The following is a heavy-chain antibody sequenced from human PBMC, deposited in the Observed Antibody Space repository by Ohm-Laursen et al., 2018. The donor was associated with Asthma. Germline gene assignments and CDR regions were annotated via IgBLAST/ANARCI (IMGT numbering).Heavy chain of an antibody. J-gene: IGHJ5*02. CDR3: ARAEGGYSGSYYWFDP. Sequence: SLRLSCAASGFTFSSYAMSWVRQAPGKGLEWVSAISGSGGSTYYADSVKGRFTISRDNSKNTLYLQMNSLRAEDTAVYYCARAEGGYSGSYYWFDPWGQGTLVTVSS. CDR2: ISGSGGST. V-gene: IGHV3-23*01. CDR1: GFTFSSYA. D-gene: IGHD1-26*01.